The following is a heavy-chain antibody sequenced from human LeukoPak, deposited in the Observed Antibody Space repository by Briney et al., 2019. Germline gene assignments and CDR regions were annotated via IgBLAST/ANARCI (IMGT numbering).Heavy chain of an antibody. CDR3: ARVYYDFWSGYYPYYFDY. Sequence: GGSLRLSCAGSGFTFSSYWMHWVRQAPGKGLEWVASINKDGRKKYYVDSVKGRFTISRDNAKNSLYLQMNSLRVEDTAVYYCARVYYDFWSGYYPYYFDYWDQGTLVTVSA. CDR1: GFTFSSYW. CDR2: INKDGRKK. D-gene: IGHD3-3*01. J-gene: IGHJ4*02. V-gene: IGHV3-7*01.